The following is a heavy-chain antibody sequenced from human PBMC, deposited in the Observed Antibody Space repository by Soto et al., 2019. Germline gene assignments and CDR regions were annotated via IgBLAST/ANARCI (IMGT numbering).Heavy chain of an antibody. V-gene: IGHV3-11*01. CDR3: ASGTNGAFFVY. Sequence: QVQLVESGGGLVKPGGSLRLSCAASGFTFSDYYMSWIRQAPGKGLEWVSYISSRSSTIFYADSVKGRFTISRDNVKNSLYLQMNSLRPEATAVYYCASGTNGAFFVYWGQGILVTVSS. CDR1: GFTFSDYY. J-gene: IGHJ4*02. CDR2: ISSRSSTI. D-gene: IGHD2-8*01.